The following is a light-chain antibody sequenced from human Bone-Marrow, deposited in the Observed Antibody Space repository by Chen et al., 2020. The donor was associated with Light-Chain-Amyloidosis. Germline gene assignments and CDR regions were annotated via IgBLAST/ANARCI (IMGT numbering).Light chain of an antibody. CDR1: DFPTKY. Sequence: SYELTQPPSVSVSPGQTARITCSGDDFPTKYAYWYQQKPGQAPVLVIHRDTERPSGSSGRVSGSRSGTTATLTISGVQAEDEADYHCQSADSSGTYEVIFGGGTKLTVL. CDR2: RDT. V-gene: IGLV3-25*03. CDR3: QSADSSGTYEVI. J-gene: IGLJ2*01.